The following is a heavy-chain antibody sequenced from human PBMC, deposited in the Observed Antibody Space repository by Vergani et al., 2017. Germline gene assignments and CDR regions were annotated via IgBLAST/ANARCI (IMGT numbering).Heavy chain of an antibody. V-gene: IGHV1-2*04. D-gene: IGHD4-17*01. Sequence: QVQLVQSGAEVKTPGASVKVSCKASGYTFTGYYMHWVRQAPGQGLEWMGWINPNSGGTDYAQKFQGWVTMTRDTSISTAYMELSRLRSDVTAVYYCARGPDYGDPNPEYYFDYWGQGTLVTVSS. J-gene: IGHJ4*02. CDR3: ARGPDYGDPNPEYYFDY. CDR2: INPNSGGT. CDR1: GYTFTGYY.